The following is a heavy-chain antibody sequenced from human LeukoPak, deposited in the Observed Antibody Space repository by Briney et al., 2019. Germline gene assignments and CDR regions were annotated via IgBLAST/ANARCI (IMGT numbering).Heavy chain of an antibody. CDR2: INSDGSST. J-gene: IGHJ4*02. CDR1: GFTFSSYW. Sequence: GGSLRLSCAASGFTFSSYWMHWVRQAPGKGLVWVSGINSDGSSTSYADSVKGRFTISRDNAKNTLYLQMNSLRAEDTAVYCCARDGPGHITIFGVVNYWGQGTLVTVSS. D-gene: IGHD3-3*01. CDR3: ARDGPGHITIFGVVNY. V-gene: IGHV3-74*01.